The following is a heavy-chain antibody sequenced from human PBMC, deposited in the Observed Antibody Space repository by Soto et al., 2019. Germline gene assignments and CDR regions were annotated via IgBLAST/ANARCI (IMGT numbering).Heavy chain of an antibody. D-gene: IGHD3-22*01. V-gene: IGHV3-30*03. Sequence: GGSLSLSCAASGFTFSSYGTHWVRLAPGKGLEWVAVISYDGSNKYYADSVKGRFTISRDNSKNTLYLQMNSLRAENTAVYYCATNKNYYDSSGYSPYWGQATPVTGPS. CDR2: ISYDGSNK. CDR3: ATNKNYYDSSGYSPY. J-gene: IGHJ1*01. CDR1: GFTFSSYG.